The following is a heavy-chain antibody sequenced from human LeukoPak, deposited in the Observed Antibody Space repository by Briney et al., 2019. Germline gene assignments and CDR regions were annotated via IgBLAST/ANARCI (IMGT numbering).Heavy chain of an antibody. CDR1: GFTFSRDY. CDR3: ARDTNREQDI. V-gene: IGHV3-64*01. CDR2: ISSNGGKT. D-gene: IGHD3-3*01. J-gene: IGHJ6*02. Sequence: GGSLRLSCAASGFTFSRDYMHWVRQAPGKGLEYVSAISSNGGKTHYTNSVKGRFTVSRDNSKNTMYLQMGSLSTEGTAVYYCARDTNREQDIWGQGTTVTVSS.